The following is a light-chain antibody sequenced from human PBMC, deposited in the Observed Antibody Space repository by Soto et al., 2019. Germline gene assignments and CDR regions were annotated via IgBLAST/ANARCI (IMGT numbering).Light chain of an antibody. CDR1: QSISYY. V-gene: IGKV3-11*01. Sequence: EIVLTQSPATLSLSPVERATLSCRASQSISYYLAWYQQKPGQAPRLLIYDASNRATGIPARFSGSGSGTDFTLTISSLEPEDFAVYYCQQRSNWPPLTFGGGTKVEIK. CDR3: QQRSNWPPLT. CDR2: DAS. J-gene: IGKJ4*01.